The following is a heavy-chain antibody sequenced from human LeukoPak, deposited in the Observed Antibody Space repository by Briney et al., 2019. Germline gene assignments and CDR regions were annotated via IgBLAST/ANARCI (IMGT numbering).Heavy chain of an antibody. CDR2: INPNSGGT. J-gene: IGHJ3*02. CDR1: GYTFTGYY. D-gene: IGHD3-10*01. V-gene: IGHV1-2*02. CDR3: ARESRITMVRELTGRTDAFDI. Sequence: GSSVKVSCKASGYTFTGYYMHWVRQAPGQGLEWMGWINPNSGGTNYAQKFQGRVNMTRDTSISTAYMELSRLRSDDTAVYYCARESRITMVRELTGRTDAFDIWGQGTMVTVSS.